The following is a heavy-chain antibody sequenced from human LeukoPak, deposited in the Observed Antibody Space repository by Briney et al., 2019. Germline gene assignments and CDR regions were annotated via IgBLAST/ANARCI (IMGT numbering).Heavy chain of an antibody. D-gene: IGHD3-22*01. CDR2: INHSGST. V-gene: IGHV4-34*01. J-gene: IGHJ4*02. Sequence: PSETLSLTCAVYGGSFSGYYWSWIRQPPGKGLEWIGEINHSGSTNYNPSLKSRVTISVDTSKNQFSLKLSSVTAADTAVYYCARVWDSSGYYPRDYWGQGTLVTVSS. CDR3: ARVWDSSGYYPRDY. CDR1: GGSFSGYY.